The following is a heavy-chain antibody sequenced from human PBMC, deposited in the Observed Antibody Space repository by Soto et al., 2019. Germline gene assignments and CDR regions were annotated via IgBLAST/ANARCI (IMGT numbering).Heavy chain of an antibody. V-gene: IGHV4-31*03. D-gene: IGHD3-3*01. CDR2: IYYSGST. Sequence: SETLSLTCTVSGGSISSGGYYWSWIRQHPGKGLEWIGYIYYSGSTYYNPSLKSRVTISVDTSKNQFSLKLSSVTAADTAVYYCARDGDFWSGYYEYYYMDVWGKGTTVTVSS. CDR3: ARDGDFWSGYYEYYYMDV. CDR1: GGSISSGGYY. J-gene: IGHJ6*03.